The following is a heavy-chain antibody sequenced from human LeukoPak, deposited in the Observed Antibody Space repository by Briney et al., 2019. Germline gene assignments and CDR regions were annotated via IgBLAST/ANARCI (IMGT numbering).Heavy chain of an antibody. J-gene: IGHJ4*02. Sequence: GASVKVSCKTSGCTFTGYYIHWVRQAPGQGLEWMGWINPTNGGKNSAQKFQGRVTMTRDTSISTAYMELSGLTSDDTAIYYCARQTIRPFDYWGQGTLVTVSA. D-gene: IGHD3-9*01. CDR2: INPTNGGK. V-gene: IGHV1-2*02. CDR1: GCTFTGYY. CDR3: ARQTIRPFDY.